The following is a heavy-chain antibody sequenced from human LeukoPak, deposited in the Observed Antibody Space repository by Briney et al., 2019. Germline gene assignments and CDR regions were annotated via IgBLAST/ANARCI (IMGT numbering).Heavy chain of an antibody. CDR2: ISYSGST. J-gene: IGHJ4*02. Sequence: PSETLSPTCTVSGGSISSISYYWGWIRQPPGKGLEWIGSISYSGSTYYTPSLKSRVTISVDTSKNQFSLKLTSVTAADTAVYYCARLDTTIVLFDYWGQGTLVTVSS. CDR1: GGSISSISYY. D-gene: IGHD5-18*01. CDR3: ARLDTTIVLFDY. V-gene: IGHV4-39*01.